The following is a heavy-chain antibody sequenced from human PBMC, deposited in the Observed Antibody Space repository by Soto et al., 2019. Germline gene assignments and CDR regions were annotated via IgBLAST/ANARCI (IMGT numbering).Heavy chain of an antibody. Sequence: PGGSLRLSCAASGFTFSSYEMNWVRQAPGKGLEWVSYISSSGSTIYYADSVKGRFTISRDNAKNSLYLQMNSLRAEDTAVYYCARARRRDGYILPLPDYWGQGTLVTVSS. CDR1: GFTFSSYE. D-gene: IGHD5-12*01. J-gene: IGHJ4*02. CDR3: ARARRRDGYILPLPDY. CDR2: ISSSGSTI. V-gene: IGHV3-48*03.